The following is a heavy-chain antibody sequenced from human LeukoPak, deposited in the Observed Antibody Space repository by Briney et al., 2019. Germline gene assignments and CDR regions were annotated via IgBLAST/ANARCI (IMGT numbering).Heavy chain of an antibody. CDR1: GFTVSNNY. Sequence: GGSLRLSCAASGFTVSNNYMSWVRQAPGRGLEWVSFISSDSHDTHYAGSVKGRFTVSRDNAKNSLYLQMNSLRVEDTGIYYCATKNPGDNWGHGTLVTVSA. D-gene: IGHD2/OR15-2a*01. J-gene: IGHJ4*01. V-gene: IGHV3-11*06. CDR3: ATKNPGDN. CDR2: ISSDSHDT.